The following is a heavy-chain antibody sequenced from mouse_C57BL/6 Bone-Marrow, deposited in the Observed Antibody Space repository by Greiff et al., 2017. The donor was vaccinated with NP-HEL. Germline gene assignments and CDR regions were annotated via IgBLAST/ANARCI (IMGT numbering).Heavy chain of an antibody. CDR2: IDPSDSYT. CDR1: GYTFTSYW. D-gene: IGHD1-1*01. CDR3: ARDYYGTPYYAVDY. Sequence: VQLQQSGAELVKPGASVKLSCKASGYTFTSYWMQWVKQRPGQGLEWIGEIDPSDSYTNYNQKFKGKATLTVDTSSSTAYMQLSSLTSEDSAVYYCARDYYGTPYYAVDYWGQGTSVTVSS. J-gene: IGHJ4*01. V-gene: IGHV1-50*01.